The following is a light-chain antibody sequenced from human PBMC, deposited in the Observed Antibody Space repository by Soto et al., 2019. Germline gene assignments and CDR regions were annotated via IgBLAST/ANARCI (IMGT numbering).Light chain of an antibody. CDR2: DAS. Sequence: EIVLTQSPASLSVSPGERCTLWWSANQTISSYLAWYQQKPGQAPRLLIYDASNRATGIPARFSGSGSGTEFTLTISSLQSEDFAVYYCQQYNNWLSITFGQGTRLEI. CDR1: QTISSY. V-gene: IGKV3D-15*01. J-gene: IGKJ5*01. CDR3: QQYNNWLSIT.